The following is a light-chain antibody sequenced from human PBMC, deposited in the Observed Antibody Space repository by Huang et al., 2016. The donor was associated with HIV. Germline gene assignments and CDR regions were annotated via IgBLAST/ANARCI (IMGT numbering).Light chain of an antibody. CDR2: WAS. CDR1: QSILYSSTDKSY. V-gene: IGKV4-1*01. Sequence: DIVMTQSPDSLAVSLGERATINCKSSQSILYSSTDKSYLASYHQKPGQPPKLLIYWASTRESGVPDRFSGSGSGTDFTLTISSLQAEDVAVYYCQQYYSSPFTFGPGTKVDIK. CDR3: QQYYSSPFT. J-gene: IGKJ3*01.